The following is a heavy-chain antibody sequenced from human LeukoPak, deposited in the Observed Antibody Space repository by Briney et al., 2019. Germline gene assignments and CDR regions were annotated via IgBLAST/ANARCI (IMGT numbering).Heavy chain of an antibody. CDR1: EFTFSSYA. J-gene: IGHJ4*02. CDR2: ISASGTST. D-gene: IGHD3-10*01. Sequence: GGSLRLSCAASEFTFSSYAMSWVRQPPGKGREGVSAISASGTSTYYVDSVKGRFTISRDNSRNTLYLQMSSLRAEDTAVYYCAGHHFGSGNYYKFWGQGTLVTVSS. CDR3: AGHHFGSGNYYKF. V-gene: IGHV3-23*01.